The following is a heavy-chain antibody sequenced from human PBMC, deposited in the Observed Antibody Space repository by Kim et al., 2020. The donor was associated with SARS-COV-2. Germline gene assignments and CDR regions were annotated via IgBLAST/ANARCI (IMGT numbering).Heavy chain of an antibody. J-gene: IGHJ3*02. CDR2: ISSSSSAI. D-gene: IGHD1-26*01. Sequence: GGSLRLSCAASGFIFSSYSMNWVRQAPGKGLEWVSYISSSSSAIYYADSVKGRFTISRDNAKNSLFLQMNSLRDEDTAVYYCNGRLTAGSTTHDAFDIWGQGTMVTVSS. V-gene: IGHV3-48*02. CDR1: GFIFSSYS. CDR3: NGRLTAGSTTHDAFDI.